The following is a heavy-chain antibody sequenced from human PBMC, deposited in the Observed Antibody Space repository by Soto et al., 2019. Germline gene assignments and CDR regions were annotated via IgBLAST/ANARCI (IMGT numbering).Heavy chain of an antibody. J-gene: IGHJ4*02. V-gene: IGHV3-11*01. CDR3: ARGSPQFWQLFDN. Sequence: GSLRLSCTASGFTFRAYYMNWIRQAPGKGLEWVSYISTGGSTIFYADSAKGRFTISRDNDKNSLSLQMDSLRADDTGVYYCARGSPQFWQLFDNWGQGALVTVSS. D-gene: IGHD3-3*01. CDR1: GFTFRAYY. CDR2: ISTGGSTI.